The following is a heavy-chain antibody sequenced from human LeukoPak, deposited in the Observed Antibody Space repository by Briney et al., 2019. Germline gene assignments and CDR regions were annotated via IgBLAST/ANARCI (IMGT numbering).Heavy chain of an antibody. CDR2: IIPIFGTA. CDR3: AADRAVGAPSWGFDY. Sequence: SVKVSCKASGGTFSSCAISWVRQAPGQGLEWMGGIIPIFGTANYAQKFQGRVTITTDESTSTAYMELSSLRSEDTAVYYCAADRAVGAPSWGFDYWGQGTLVIVSS. V-gene: IGHV1-69*05. CDR1: GGTFSSCA. J-gene: IGHJ4*02. D-gene: IGHD1-26*01.